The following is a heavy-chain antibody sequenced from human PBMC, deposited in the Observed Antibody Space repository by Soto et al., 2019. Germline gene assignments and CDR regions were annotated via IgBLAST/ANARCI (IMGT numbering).Heavy chain of an antibody. CDR3: ASLGIQLWPPDY. Sequence: ETLSLTCTVPVGSISSYYWSWIRQPPGKGLEWIGYIYYSGSTNYNPSLKSRVTISVDTSKNQFSLKLSSVTAADTAVYYCASLGIQLWPPDYWGQGTLVTVSS. D-gene: IGHD5-18*01. CDR2: IYYSGST. V-gene: IGHV4-59*01. CDR1: VGSISSYY. J-gene: IGHJ4*02.